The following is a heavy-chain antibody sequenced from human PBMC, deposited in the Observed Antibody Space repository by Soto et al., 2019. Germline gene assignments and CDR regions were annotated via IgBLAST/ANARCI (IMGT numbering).Heavy chain of an antibody. D-gene: IGHD3-22*01. Sequence: QVQQVQSGAEVKKPGASVKVSCKASGYTFTSYDINWVRQATGQGLEWMGWMNPNSGNTAYAQKFQGRVTMTRNTSISTPYMELSSLRSEDTAVYYCAREKSSGYYYDYWGQGTLVTVSS. J-gene: IGHJ4*02. V-gene: IGHV1-8*01. CDR3: AREKSSGYYYDY. CDR2: MNPNSGNT. CDR1: GYTFTSYD.